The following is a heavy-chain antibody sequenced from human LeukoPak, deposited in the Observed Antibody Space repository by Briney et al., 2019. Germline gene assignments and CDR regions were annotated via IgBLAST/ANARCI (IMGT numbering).Heavy chain of an antibody. CDR3: AKDRSSSAGLYFDY. Sequence: GRSLRLSCAASGFTLSNYVMHWVRQAPGKGLEWVAVISYDGSNKYYADSVKGRFTISRDSSKNTLYLQMNSLRGEDTAVYYCAKDRSSSAGLYFDYWGQGTLVTVSS. D-gene: IGHD6-6*01. CDR1: GFTLSNYV. CDR2: ISYDGSNK. V-gene: IGHV3-30*18. J-gene: IGHJ4*02.